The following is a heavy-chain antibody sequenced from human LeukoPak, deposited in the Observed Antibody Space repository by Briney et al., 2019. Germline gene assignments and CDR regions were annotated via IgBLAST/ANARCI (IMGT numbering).Heavy chain of an antibody. CDR3: ASPYNWNYYYMDV. D-gene: IGHD1-1*01. Sequence: GASVKVSCKASGGTFSSYAISWVRQAPGQGLEWMGGIIPIFGTANYAQKFQGRVTITTDESTSTAYMELSSLRSEDTAVYYCASPYNWNYYYMDVWGKGTTVTVSS. V-gene: IGHV1-69*05. CDR2: IIPIFGTA. CDR1: GGTFSSYA. J-gene: IGHJ6*03.